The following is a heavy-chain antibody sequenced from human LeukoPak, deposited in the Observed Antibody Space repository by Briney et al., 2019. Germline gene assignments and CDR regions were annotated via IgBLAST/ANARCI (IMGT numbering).Heavy chain of an antibody. CDR3: ARARLLRYFDWLSINWFDP. D-gene: IGHD3-9*01. CDR2: INPNSGGT. Sequence: ASVKVSCKASGYTFTGYYMRWVRQAPGQGLEWMGWINPNSGGTNYAQKFQGRVTMTRDTSISTAYMELSRLRSDDTAVYYCARARLLRYFDWLSINWFDPWGQGTLVTVSS. CDR1: GYTFTGYY. J-gene: IGHJ5*02. V-gene: IGHV1-2*02.